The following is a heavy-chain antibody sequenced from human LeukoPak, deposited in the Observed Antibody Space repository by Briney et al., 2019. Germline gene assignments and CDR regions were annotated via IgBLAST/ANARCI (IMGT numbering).Heavy chain of an antibody. CDR3: ARDLGGSCFDY. Sequence: GGSLRLSCAASGFTFSSYSMNWVRQAPGKGLEWVSYISSSSSTIYYADSVKGRFTISRDNAKSSLYLQMNSLRAEDTAVYYCARDLGGSCFDYWGQGTLVTVSS. J-gene: IGHJ4*02. CDR1: GFTFSSYS. D-gene: IGHD2-15*01. CDR2: ISSSSSTI. V-gene: IGHV3-48*01.